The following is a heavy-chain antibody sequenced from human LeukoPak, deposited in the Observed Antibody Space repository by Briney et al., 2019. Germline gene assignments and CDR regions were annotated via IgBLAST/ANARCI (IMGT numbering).Heavy chain of an antibody. V-gene: IGHV4-59*01. Sequence: SETLSLTCSVSGGSITTYHWSWIRQPPGKGLEWIGYIYNSGSANYKPSLKSRLTISVDTSKYHFSLKLNSVTAADTAVYYCARAPETGHWYFDLWGRGTLVTVSS. CDR3: ARAPETGHWYFDL. CDR2: IYNSGSA. J-gene: IGHJ2*01. D-gene: IGHD3-9*01. CDR1: GGSITTYH.